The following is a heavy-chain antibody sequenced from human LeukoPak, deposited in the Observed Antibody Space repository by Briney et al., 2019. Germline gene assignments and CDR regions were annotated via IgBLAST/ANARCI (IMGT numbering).Heavy chain of an antibody. V-gene: IGHV3-66*01. D-gene: IGHD3-10*01. CDR3: ARGAPRVNWFDP. J-gene: IGHJ5*02. Sequence: GGSLRLSCAASGFTVSSNYMSWVRQAPGKGLEWVSVIYSGGSTYYADSVKGRFTISRDNSKNTLYLQMNSLRAEDTAVYYCARGAPRVNWFDPWGQGTLVTVSS. CDR2: IYSGGST. CDR1: GFTVSSNY.